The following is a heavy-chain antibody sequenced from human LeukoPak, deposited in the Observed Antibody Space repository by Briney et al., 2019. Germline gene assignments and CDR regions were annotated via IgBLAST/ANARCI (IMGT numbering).Heavy chain of an antibody. CDR1: GFTFRNHA. D-gene: IGHD5-18*01. CDR3: AKTLPGFTYGRFDY. Sequence: GGSLRLSCAASGFTFRNHAMSWVRQAPGKGLEWASSITGSDGSTYYADSVKGRFTISRDDSKNTLYLQMNSLRAEDTAIYYCAKTLPGFTYGRFDYWGQGTLVTVSS. J-gene: IGHJ4*02. CDR2: ITGSDGST. V-gene: IGHV3-23*01.